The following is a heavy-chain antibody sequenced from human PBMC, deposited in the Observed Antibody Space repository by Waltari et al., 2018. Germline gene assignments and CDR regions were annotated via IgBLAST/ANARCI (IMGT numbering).Heavy chain of an antibody. V-gene: IGHV3-30-3*01. CDR1: GFTFSSYA. Sequence: QVQLVESGGGVVQPGRSLRLSCAASGFTFSSYAMHWVRQAPGKGLVWVAVISYDGSNKDYADSVKGRFTISRDNSKITLYLQMNSLSAEDTAVYYCARYKWQQLVRAGYYFDYWGQGTLVTVSS. J-gene: IGHJ4*02. CDR3: ARYKWQQLVRAGYYFDY. CDR2: ISYDGSNK. D-gene: IGHD6-13*01.